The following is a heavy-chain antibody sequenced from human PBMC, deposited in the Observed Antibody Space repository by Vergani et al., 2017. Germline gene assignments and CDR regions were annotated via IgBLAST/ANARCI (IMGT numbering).Heavy chain of an antibody. Sequence: EVQLVESGGDLVQPGRSLRLSCQTSGFNFGEYGVSWVRQAPGKGLEWIGFIRSKTYGATTEYAASVMGRFTISRDDSKGIAYLQMSSLKKEDTAVYRLAVEIYDYGGSRDFDYWGQGTLVVVSS. CDR2: IRSKTYGATT. V-gene: IGHV3-49*04. D-gene: IGHD4-23*01. J-gene: IGHJ4*02. CDR3: AVEIYDYGGSRDFDY. CDR1: GFNFGEYG.